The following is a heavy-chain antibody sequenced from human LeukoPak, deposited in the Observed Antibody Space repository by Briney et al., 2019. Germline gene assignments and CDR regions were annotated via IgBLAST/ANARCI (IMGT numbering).Heavy chain of an antibody. Sequence: PSETLSLTCTVSGGSISSYYWSWIRQPPGKGLEWIGYIYYSGSTNYNPSLKSRVTISVDTSKNQFSLKLSSVTAADTAVYYCARAVAAPCYFDYWGQGTLVTVSS. V-gene: IGHV4-59*01. J-gene: IGHJ4*02. D-gene: IGHD6-19*01. CDR3: ARAVAAPCYFDY. CDR1: GGSISSYY. CDR2: IYYSGST.